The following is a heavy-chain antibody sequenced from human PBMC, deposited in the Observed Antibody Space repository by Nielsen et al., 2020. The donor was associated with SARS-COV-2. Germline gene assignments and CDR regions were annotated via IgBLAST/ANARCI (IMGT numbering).Heavy chain of an antibody. CDR3: VRSPTHYQGMDV. CDR2: IYPGDSDT. V-gene: IGHV5-51*01. CDR1: GYSFTTYW. J-gene: IGHJ6*02. Sequence: GESLKISCKGSGYSFTTYWIGWVRQMPGKGLERMGIIYPGDSDTRYSPAFQGQVTISADRSISTAYLQWTRLKASDTATYYCVRSPTHYQGMDVWGQGTSVTVSS.